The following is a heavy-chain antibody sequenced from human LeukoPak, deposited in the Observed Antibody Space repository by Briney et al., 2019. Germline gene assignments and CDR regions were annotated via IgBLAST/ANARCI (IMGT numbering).Heavy chain of an antibody. Sequence: SETLSLTCTVSAAISSFYWSWLRQPPGKGLEWIGYVFHTGHTNYNPSLKSRVTMSIDPSKDQLSLEVTSVTAADTAVYYCAGSIFGYPWFDPWGQGTLVTVS. CDR1: AAISSFY. CDR2: VFHTGHT. D-gene: IGHD3-9*01. J-gene: IGHJ5*02. CDR3: AGSIFGYPWFDP. V-gene: IGHV4-59*01.